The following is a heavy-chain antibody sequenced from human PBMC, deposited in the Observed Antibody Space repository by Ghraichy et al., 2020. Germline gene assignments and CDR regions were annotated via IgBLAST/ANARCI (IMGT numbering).Heavy chain of an antibody. D-gene: IGHD2-21*01. CDR1: GFTFSSYG. V-gene: IGHV3-33*01. CDR3: ARGGPDSNGYFQH. Sequence: GESLNISCAASGFTFSSYGMHWVRQAPGKGLEWVALIYYNGNNKYYTDSVKGRFTISRDNSKNTLYLQMNSLRAEDTAVYFCARGGPDSNGYFQHWGQGTLVSVSS. J-gene: IGHJ1*01. CDR2: IYYNGNNK.